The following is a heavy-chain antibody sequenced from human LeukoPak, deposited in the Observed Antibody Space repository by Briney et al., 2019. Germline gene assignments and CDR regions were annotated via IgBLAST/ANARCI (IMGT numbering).Heavy chain of an antibody. J-gene: IGHJ4*02. D-gene: IGHD3-10*01. CDR3: ARDSLSGSGSPNYFDY. Sequence: SQTLSLTCTVSGGSINTGGYYWSWFRQPPGKGLEWIGYIYHSGSTYYSPSLKSRVTISIDRSKNQFSLKLNSVTAADTAVYYCARDSLSGSGSPNYFDYWGQGTLVTVSS. CDR2: IYHSGST. CDR1: GGSINTGGYY. V-gene: IGHV4-30-2*01.